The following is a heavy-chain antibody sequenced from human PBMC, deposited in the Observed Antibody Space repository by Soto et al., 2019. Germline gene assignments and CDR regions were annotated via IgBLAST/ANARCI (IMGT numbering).Heavy chain of an antibody. CDR3: ARQLYTVVTTQDY. V-gene: IGHV3-48*02. CDR1: GFTFSNFR. Sequence: GGSLRLSCAASGFTFSNFRMNWIRQAPGKGLEWVSHIDGSGTAMSYVDSVKGRFTISRDNAKNSLYLAMTSLRDEDTAVYYCARQLYTVVTTQDYWGRGTLVTVSS. J-gene: IGHJ4*02. D-gene: IGHD2-21*02. CDR2: IDGSGTAM.